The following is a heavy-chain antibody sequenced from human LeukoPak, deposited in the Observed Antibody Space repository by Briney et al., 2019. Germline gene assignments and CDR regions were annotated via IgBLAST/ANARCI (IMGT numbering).Heavy chain of an antibody. D-gene: IGHD1-26*01. CDR3: ARQVWELPYYYYYMDV. Sequence: ASVKVSCKASGYTFTGYYMHWVRQAPGQGLEWMGWINPNSGGTNYAQKFQGRVTMTRDTSISTAYMELSSLRSEDTAVYYCARQVWELPYYYYYMDVWGKGTTVTISS. CDR2: INPNSGGT. V-gene: IGHV1-2*02. J-gene: IGHJ6*03. CDR1: GYTFTGYY.